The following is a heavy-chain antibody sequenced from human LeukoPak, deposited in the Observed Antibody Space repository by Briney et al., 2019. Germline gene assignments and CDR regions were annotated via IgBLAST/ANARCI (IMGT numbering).Heavy chain of an antibody. CDR3: ARKKKYYFDY. Sequence: RPSETLSLTCTVSGGSISSYYWSWIRQPAGKGLEWIGRIYTSGSTTYNPSLKSRVTMSVDTSKNQFSLKLRSVTAADTAVYYCARKKKYYFDYWGQGTLVTVSS. V-gene: IGHV4-4*07. J-gene: IGHJ4*02. CDR1: GGSISSYY. CDR2: IYTSGST.